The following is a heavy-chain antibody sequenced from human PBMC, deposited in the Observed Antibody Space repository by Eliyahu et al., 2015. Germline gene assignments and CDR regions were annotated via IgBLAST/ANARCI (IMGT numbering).Heavy chain of an antibody. J-gene: IGHJ3*01. Sequence: QVELQESGPGLVRPSETLSXTCTVAGAPISDYFWSWVRQPPGKGLEWIGNINNGGHTNVNPSLESRVTISVDTSKAQFSLNLTSVTAADTALYFCAREGQQTGESGFDLWGQGTVVTVSS. CDR1: GAPISDYF. D-gene: IGHD7-27*01. CDR3: AREGQQTGESGFDL. V-gene: IGHV4-59*01. CDR2: INNGGHT.